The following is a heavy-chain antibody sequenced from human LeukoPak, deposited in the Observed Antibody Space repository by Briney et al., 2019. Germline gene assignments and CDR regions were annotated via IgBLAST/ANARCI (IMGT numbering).Heavy chain of an antibody. D-gene: IGHD1-20*01. CDR2: INPNSGGT. Sequence: ASVKVSCKASGYTFTGYYMHWVRQAPGQGLEWMGWINPNSGGTNYAQKFQGRVIMTRDTSISTAYMELSRLRSDDTAVYYCARYNWNYYYYYMDVWGKGTTVTVSS. CDR1: GYTFTGYY. CDR3: ARYNWNYYYYYMDV. V-gene: IGHV1-2*02. J-gene: IGHJ6*03.